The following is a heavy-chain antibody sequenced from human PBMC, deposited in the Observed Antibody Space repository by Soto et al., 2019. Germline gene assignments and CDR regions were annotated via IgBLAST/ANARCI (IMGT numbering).Heavy chain of an antibody. J-gene: IGHJ4*02. CDR3: ARDKITIFGVVTNDY. Sequence: VGSLRLSCAASGFTFSSYSMNWVRQAPGKGLEWVSYIMPGSSHIFYADSVKGRFTISRDNAKNSLYLQMNSLRDEDTAVYYCARDKITIFGVVTNDYWGQGTLVTVSS. V-gene: IGHV3-48*02. D-gene: IGHD3-3*01. CDR1: GFTFSSYS. CDR2: IMPGSSHI.